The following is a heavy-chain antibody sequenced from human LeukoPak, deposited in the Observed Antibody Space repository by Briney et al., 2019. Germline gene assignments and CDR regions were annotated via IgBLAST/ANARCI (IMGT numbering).Heavy chain of an antibody. J-gene: IGHJ4*02. CDR2: ISGSGYTT. D-gene: IGHD3-16*01. V-gene: IGHV3-23*01. CDR1: GFTFSNYA. CDR3: AKDRDVWGSLLDY. Sequence: GRSLRLSCAASGFTFSNYAMSWVRQAPGKGLEWVSAISGSGYTTYYADSVKGRFTISRDNSENTLYLQMHSLRAEDTAVYYCAKDRDVWGSLLDYWGQGTLVTVS.